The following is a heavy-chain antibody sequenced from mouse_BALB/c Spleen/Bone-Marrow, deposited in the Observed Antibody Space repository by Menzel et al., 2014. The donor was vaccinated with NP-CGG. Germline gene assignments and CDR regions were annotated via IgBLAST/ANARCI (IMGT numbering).Heavy chain of an antibody. CDR2: IYPGDFNT. CDR3: ARKSQRAYDSMNY. D-gene: IGHD2-4*01. J-gene: IGHJ4*01. V-gene: IGHV1S56*01. CDR1: GYTFTSYY. Sequence: QVQLQQSGPELVKPGASVRISCKASGYTFTSYYIHWVRQRPGQGLEWIGWIYPGDFNTKFNEKFKGKATLTADKSSSTASVQLSSLTSEDSAVYFCARKSQRAYDSMNYWGQGTSVTVSS.